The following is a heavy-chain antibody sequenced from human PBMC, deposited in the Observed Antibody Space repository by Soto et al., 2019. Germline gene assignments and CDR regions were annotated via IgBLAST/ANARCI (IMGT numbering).Heavy chain of an antibody. V-gene: IGHV3-23*01. CDR1: GFTFSSYA. J-gene: IGHJ4*02. Sequence: EVQLLDSGGGLVQSGGSLRLSCAASGFTFSSYAMNWVRQAPGKGLEWVSVISGSGDSTYYADSVKGRFTISRDNSKNTLYLQMNSLRTEDTAVYYCARRGPGSDFDYWGQGTLVTVSS. D-gene: IGHD3-10*01. CDR3: ARRGPGSDFDY. CDR2: ISGSGDST.